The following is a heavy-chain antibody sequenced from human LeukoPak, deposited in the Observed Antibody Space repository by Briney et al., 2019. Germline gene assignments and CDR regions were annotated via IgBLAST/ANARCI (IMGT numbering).Heavy chain of an antibody. D-gene: IGHD1-26*01. Sequence: GGSLRLSCAASGFTFSSYAMSWVRQAPGKGLEWVSAINGSGGSTYYADSVKGRFTISRDNSKNTLYLQMNSLRAEDTAVYYCAKDKVPDGKWDIDYWGQGTLVTASS. J-gene: IGHJ4*02. CDR1: GFTFSSYA. V-gene: IGHV3-23*01. CDR3: AKDKVPDGKWDIDY. CDR2: INGSGGST.